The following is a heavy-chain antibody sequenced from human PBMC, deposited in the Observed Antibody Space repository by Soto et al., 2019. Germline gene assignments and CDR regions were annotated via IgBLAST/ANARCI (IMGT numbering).Heavy chain of an antibody. CDR3: ASYYDSRGYYDAFDI. V-gene: IGHV4-30-4*01. CDR2: IYNNGNT. CDR1: GGSIRSADNY. Sequence: PSETLSLTCSVSGGSIRSADNYWSWIRQPPGKGLEWIGYIYNNGNTDYNPSLKSRVTISIDTSKNQFSLKLTSVTAADTAVYYCASYYDSRGYYDAFDIWGQGTMVTVSS. J-gene: IGHJ3*02. D-gene: IGHD3-22*01.